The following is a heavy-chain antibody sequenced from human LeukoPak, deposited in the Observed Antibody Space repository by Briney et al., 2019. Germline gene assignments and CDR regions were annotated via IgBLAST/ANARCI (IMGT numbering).Heavy chain of an antibody. V-gene: IGHV4-59*01. CDR3: ARGYSYGYDALDV. J-gene: IGHJ3*01. CDR1: GGSISSYY. D-gene: IGHD5-18*01. Sequence: SETLSLTCTVSGGSISSYYWSWIQQPPGKGLEWIGCIYYSGRTNYSPSLKSRVTISVDTSNNQFSLKLSFVTAADTAVYYCARGYSYGYDALDVRGQGTMVTVSS. CDR2: IYYSGRT.